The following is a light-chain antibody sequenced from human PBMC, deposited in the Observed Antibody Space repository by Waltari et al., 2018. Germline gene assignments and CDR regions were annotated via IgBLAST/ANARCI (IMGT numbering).Light chain of an antibody. CDR3: CSDTSSSTGV. CDR2: EAS. V-gene: IGLV2-14*01. Sequence: QSALTQPASVSGSPGQSITISCTGTSSDVGGYKYVSWYQQHPGNAPNLVIYEASNRPSGVSNRFSGTKSGNTASLTISGLQAEDEADYYGCSDTSSSTGVFGGGTKLTVL. J-gene: IGLJ3*02. CDR1: SSDVGGYKY.